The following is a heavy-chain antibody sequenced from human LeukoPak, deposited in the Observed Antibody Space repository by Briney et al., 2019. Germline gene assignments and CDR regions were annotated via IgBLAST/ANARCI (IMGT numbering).Heavy chain of an antibody. Sequence: GASVKVSCKASGYTFTGYYLHWVRQAPGQGLEWMGWINPNSGGTNYAQKFQGRVTMTRDMSTSTVYMELSSLRSEDTAVYYCARAARITMIVVARGAFDIWGQGTMVTVSS. CDR3: ARAARITMIVVARGAFDI. V-gene: IGHV1-2*02. CDR2: INPNSGGT. J-gene: IGHJ3*02. D-gene: IGHD3-22*01. CDR1: GYTFTGYY.